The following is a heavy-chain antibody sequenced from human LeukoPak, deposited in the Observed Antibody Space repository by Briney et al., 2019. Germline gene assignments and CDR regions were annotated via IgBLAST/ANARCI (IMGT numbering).Heavy chain of an antibody. CDR2: IYYSGST. Sequence: SETLSLTCTVSGGSISSYYWSWIRQPPGKGLEWIGYIYYSGSTNYNPSLKSRVTISVDTSKNQFSLKLSSVTAADTAVYYCARLRVEASYYYYGMDVWGQGTTVTVSS. J-gene: IGHJ6*02. D-gene: IGHD2-15*01. CDR3: ARLRVEASYYYYGMDV. CDR1: GGSISSYY. V-gene: IGHV4-59*08.